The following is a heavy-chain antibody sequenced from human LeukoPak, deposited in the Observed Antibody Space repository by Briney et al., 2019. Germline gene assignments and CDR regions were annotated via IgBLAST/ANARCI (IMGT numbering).Heavy chain of an antibody. D-gene: IGHD1-14*01. Sequence: SDTLSLTCTVSGGSISSSSYYWGWIRQPPGKGLEWIGSIYYSGSTYYNPSLKSRVTISVDTSKNQFSLKLSSVTAADTAVYYWARNRWSQRSGGNPLDYGAREPRVTVS. CDR2: IYYSGST. CDR1: GGSISSSSYY. J-gene: IGHJ4*02. CDR3: ARNRWSQRSGGNPLDY. V-gene: IGHV4-39*07.